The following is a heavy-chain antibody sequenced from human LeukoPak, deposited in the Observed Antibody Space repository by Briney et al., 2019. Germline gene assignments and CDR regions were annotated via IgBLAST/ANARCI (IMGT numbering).Heavy chain of an antibody. V-gene: IGHV3-21*04. J-gene: IGHJ4*02. Sequence: GGSLRLSCAASGFTFSSYSMNWVRQAPGKGLEWVSSISSSSSYIYYADSVKGRFTISRDNAKNSLYLQMNSLRAEDTAMYYCAKGTKPVMTIPDHWGQGILVTVSS. CDR1: GFTFSSYS. D-gene: IGHD1/OR15-1a*01. CDR3: AKGTKPVMTIPDH. CDR2: ISSSSSYI.